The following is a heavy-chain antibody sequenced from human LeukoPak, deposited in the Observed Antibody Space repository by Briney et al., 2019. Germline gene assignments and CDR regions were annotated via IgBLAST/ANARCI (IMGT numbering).Heavy chain of an antibody. Sequence: SETLSLTCSVSGGSISSYYWTWIRQPPGKGLEWIGYVYHDGDTYHDPSLKSRVTILVDTSKNQFSLKLTSVTAADTAVYYCARGSVSGWFDYWGQGTLVTVSS. V-gene: IGHV4-59*01. CDR2: VYHDGDT. CDR3: ARGSVSGWFDY. D-gene: IGHD3-3*01. CDR1: GGSISSYY. J-gene: IGHJ5*01.